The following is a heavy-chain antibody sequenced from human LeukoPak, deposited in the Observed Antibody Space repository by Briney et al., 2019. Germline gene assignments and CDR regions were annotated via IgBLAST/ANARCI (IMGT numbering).Heavy chain of an antibody. D-gene: IGHD2-21*02. CDR2: IYPGDSDT. V-gene: IGHV5-51*01. CDR1: GYSFTSYW. Sequence: LGESLNISCKGSGYSFTSYWIGWVRQLPGKGREGLGIIYPGDSDTRYSPSFQGQVTISADKSTSTAYLQWSSLKASDTAMYYCARQGSYCGGDCYSDYWGQGTLVAVSS. CDR3: ARQGSYCGGDCYSDY. J-gene: IGHJ4*02.